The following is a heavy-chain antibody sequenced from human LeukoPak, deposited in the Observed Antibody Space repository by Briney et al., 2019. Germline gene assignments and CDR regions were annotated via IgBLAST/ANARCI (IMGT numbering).Heavy chain of an antibody. CDR3: ARVNGCGGDCYVFDY. V-gene: IGHV4-30-2*01. CDR2: IYHSGST. Sequence: SQTLSLTCAVSGVSISSGGYSWSWIRQPPGKGLKWIGYIYHSGSTYYNPSLKSRVTISVDRSKNQFSLKLSSVTAADTAVYYCARVNGCGGDCYVFDYWGQGTLVTVSS. D-gene: IGHD2-21*02. CDR1: GVSISSGGYS. J-gene: IGHJ4*02.